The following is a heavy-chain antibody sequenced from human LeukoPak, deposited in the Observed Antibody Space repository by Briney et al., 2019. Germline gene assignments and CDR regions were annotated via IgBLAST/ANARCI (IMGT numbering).Heavy chain of an antibody. D-gene: IGHD6-19*01. CDR3: AKVGSGWYYFDY. CDR2: VSGSGVST. Sequence: GGSLRLSCAAPGFTFSSYAMSWVRQAPGKGLEWVSAVSGSGVSTYYADSVKGRFTISRDNSKNTLYLQMYSLRAEDTAVYYCAKVGSGWYYFDYWGQGTLATVSS. V-gene: IGHV3-23*01. J-gene: IGHJ4*02. CDR1: GFTFSSYA.